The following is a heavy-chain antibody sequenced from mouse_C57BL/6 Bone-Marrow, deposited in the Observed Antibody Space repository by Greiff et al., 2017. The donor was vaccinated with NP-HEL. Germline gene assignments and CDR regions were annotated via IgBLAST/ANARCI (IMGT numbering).Heavy chain of an antibody. CDR3: ARSLLRPWYFDV. CDR1: GYTFTSYW. J-gene: IGHJ1*03. D-gene: IGHD1-2*01. CDR2: IYPGSGST. Sequence: VQLQQSGAELVKPGASVKMSCKASGYTFTSYWITWVKQRPGQGLEWIGDIYPGSGSTNYNEKFKSKATLTVDTSSSTAYMQLSSLTSEDSAVYYCARSLLRPWYFDVWGTGTTVTVSS. V-gene: IGHV1-55*01.